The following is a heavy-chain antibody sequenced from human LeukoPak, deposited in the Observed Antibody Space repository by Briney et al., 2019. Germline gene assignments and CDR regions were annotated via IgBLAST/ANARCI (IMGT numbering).Heavy chain of an antibody. J-gene: IGHJ5*02. Sequence: SETLSLTCAVSGGSISSGGYSWSWIRQPPGKGLEWIGYIYHSGSTYYNPSLKSRVTISVDRSKNQFSLKLSSVTAADTAVYYCAVTNWFDPWGQGTLVTVSS. V-gene: IGHV4-30-2*01. D-gene: IGHD5-18*01. CDR3: AVTNWFDP. CDR2: IYHSGST. CDR1: GGSISSGGYS.